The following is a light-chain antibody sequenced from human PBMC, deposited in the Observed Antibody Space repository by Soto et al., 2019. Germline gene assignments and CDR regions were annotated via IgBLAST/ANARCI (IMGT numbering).Light chain of an antibody. Sequence: EIVLTPYPGTLSLSPGERATLSCRASQSVSNNYLAWYQQKPGQAPRLLIYGASNRATGILDRFSGSGSGTDFTLTISRLEPEDFAVYYCQQYGSSGTFGQGTKVDIK. CDR2: GAS. CDR3: QQYGSSGT. J-gene: IGKJ1*01. CDR1: QSVSNNY. V-gene: IGKV3-20*01.